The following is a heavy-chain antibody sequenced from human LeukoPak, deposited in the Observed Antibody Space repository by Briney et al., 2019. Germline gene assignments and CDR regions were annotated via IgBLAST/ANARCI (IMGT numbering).Heavy chain of an antibody. CDR1: GGSISSYY. J-gene: IGHJ4*02. CDR3: ARDYRSYYFDY. Sequence: SGTLSLTCTVSGGSISSYYWSWIRQPPGKGLEWIGYIYYSGSTNYNPSLKSRVTISVDTSKNQFSLKLSSVTAADTAVYYCARDYRSYYFDYWGQGTLVTVSS. CDR2: IYYSGST. V-gene: IGHV4-59*01.